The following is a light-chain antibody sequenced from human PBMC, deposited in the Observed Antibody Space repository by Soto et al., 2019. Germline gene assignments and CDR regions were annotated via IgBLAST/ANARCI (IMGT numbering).Light chain of an antibody. J-gene: IGKJ3*01. V-gene: IGKV3-20*01. CDR1: QSISSSY. Sequence: EIVLTKSPGTLSLSPGERATLSCRASQSISSSYLAWYQQKPDQAPRLLVYGASSRATGIPDRFSGSGSGTDFTLTISRLEPEDFAVYYCQQYGSSRFTFGPGTKVDIK. CDR3: QQYGSSRFT. CDR2: GAS.